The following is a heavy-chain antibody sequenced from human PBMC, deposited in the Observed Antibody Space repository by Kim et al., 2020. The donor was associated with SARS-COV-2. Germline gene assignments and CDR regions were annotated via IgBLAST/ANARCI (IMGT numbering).Heavy chain of an antibody. CDR3: ATLYYDSSGYSPTDY. V-gene: IGHV4-59*08. J-gene: IGHJ4*02. Sequence: PSLKSRVTISVDTSKNQFSLKLSSVTAADTAVYYCATLYYDSSGYSPTDYWGQGTLVTVSS. D-gene: IGHD3-22*01.